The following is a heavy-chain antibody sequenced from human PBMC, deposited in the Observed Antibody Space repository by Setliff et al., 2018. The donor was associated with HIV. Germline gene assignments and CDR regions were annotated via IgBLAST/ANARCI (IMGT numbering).Heavy chain of an antibody. CDR3: VNPSGAMGDFDS. J-gene: IGHJ4*02. Sequence: SETLSLTCTVSGGSISGSYYYWGWIRQPPGKGLEWIGSIYYHGSTYYNPSLKSRVTISIDTSKNQFSLQLTSVTAAGTAVYYCVNPSGAMGDFDSWGQGTLVTVSS. CDR1: GGSISGSYYY. CDR2: IYYHGST. V-gene: IGHV4-39*01. D-gene: IGHD3-16*01.